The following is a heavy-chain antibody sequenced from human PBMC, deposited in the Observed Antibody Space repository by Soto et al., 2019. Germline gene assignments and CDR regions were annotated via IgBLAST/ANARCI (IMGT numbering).Heavy chain of an antibody. V-gene: IGHV1-69*01. Sequence: QVQLVQSGAEVKKPGSSVKVSCKASGGTFSSYAISWVQQAPGQGLEWMGGIIPIFGTANYAQKFQGRVTITADESTSTAYMELSSLRSEDTAVYYCATYYYGSGSYSTGDAFDIWGQGTMVTVSS. CDR2: IIPIFGTA. J-gene: IGHJ3*02. CDR1: GGTFSSYA. CDR3: ATYYYGSGSYSTGDAFDI. D-gene: IGHD3-10*01.